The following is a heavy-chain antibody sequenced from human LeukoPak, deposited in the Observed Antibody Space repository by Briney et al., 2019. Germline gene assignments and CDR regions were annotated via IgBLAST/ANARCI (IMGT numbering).Heavy chain of an antibody. V-gene: IGHV1-18*01. CDR3: ARDAMITYGGVTSQADY. Sequence: GASVKVSCKASGYTFTSYGISWVRQAPAQGLEWMGWISAYNGNTNYAQKLQGRVTMTTDTSTSTAYRELRSLRSDDTAVYYCARDAMITYGGVTSQADYWGQGTLVTVSS. CDR1: GYTFTSYG. CDR2: ISAYNGNT. D-gene: IGHD3-16*01. J-gene: IGHJ4*02.